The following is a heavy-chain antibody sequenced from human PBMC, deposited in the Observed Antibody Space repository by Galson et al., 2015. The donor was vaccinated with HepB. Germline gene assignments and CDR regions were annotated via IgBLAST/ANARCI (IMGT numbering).Heavy chain of an antibody. V-gene: IGHV3-23*01. CDR2: ISGSGGST. CDR1: GFTFSSYA. J-gene: IGHJ2*01. Sequence: SLRLSCAASGFTFSSYAMSWVRQAPGKGLEWVSAISGSGGSTYYADSVKGRFTISRDNSKNTLYLQMNSLRAEDTAVYYCAKDTVPRIAVAAGWYFDLCGRGTLVTVSS. CDR3: AKDTVPRIAVAAGWYFDL. D-gene: IGHD6-19*01.